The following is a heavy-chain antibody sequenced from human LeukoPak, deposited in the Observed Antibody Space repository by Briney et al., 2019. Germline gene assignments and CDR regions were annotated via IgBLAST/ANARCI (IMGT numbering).Heavy chain of an antibody. V-gene: IGHV4-39*07. Sequence: SETLSLTCTVSGGSISSSSYYWGWTRQPPGKGLEWIGSIYYSGSTYYNPSLKSRVTISVDTSKNQFSLKLSSVTAADTAVYYCAEETYCGGDCPRGYYYYMDVWGKGTTVTVSS. J-gene: IGHJ6*03. CDR1: GGSISSSSYY. D-gene: IGHD2-21*02. CDR3: AEETYCGGDCPRGYYYYMDV. CDR2: IYYSGST.